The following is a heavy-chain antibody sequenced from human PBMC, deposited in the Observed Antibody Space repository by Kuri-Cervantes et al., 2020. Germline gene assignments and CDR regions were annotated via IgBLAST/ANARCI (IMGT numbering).Heavy chain of an antibody. CDR2: ISGSGGST. CDR3: ARTLEMDYLFLAW. CDR1: GFTFSSYA. Sequence: ETLSLTCAASGFTFSSYAMSWVRQAPGKGLEWVSAISGSGGSTYYADSVKGRFTISRDNSKNTLYLQMNSLRAEDTAVYYCARTLEMDYLFLAWRGQGTLVTVSS. J-gene: IGHJ4*02. V-gene: IGHV3-23*01. D-gene: IGHD1-1*01.